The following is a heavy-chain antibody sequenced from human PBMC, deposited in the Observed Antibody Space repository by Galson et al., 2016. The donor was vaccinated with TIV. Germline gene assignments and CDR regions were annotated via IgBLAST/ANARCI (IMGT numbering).Heavy chain of an antibody. V-gene: IGHV3-23*01. CDR1: GFTFSSYA. J-gene: IGHJ3*02. CDR3: VKVRWELLPRGAFDI. CDR2: IRSSGGST. D-gene: IGHD1-26*01. Sequence: SLRLSCAASGFTFSSYAMSWVRQAPGKGLEWVSGIRSSGGSTYYPDSVKGRFTISRDNSKKTLDLQMNSLRAEDTAVYYCVKVRWELLPRGAFDIWGQGTKVTVSS.